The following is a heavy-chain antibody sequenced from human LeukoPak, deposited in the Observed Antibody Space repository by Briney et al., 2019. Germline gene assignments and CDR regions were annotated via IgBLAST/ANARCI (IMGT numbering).Heavy chain of an antibody. CDR3: AKDDRVAGIRFDP. J-gene: IGHJ5*02. D-gene: IGHD6-19*01. CDR2: ISGSGGST. V-gene: IGHV3-23*01. CDR1: GFTFSSYA. Sequence: PGGCLRLSCAASGFTFSSYAMSWVRQAPGKGLEWVSAISGSGGSTYYADSVKGRFTISRDNSKSTLYLQMNSLRAEDTAVYYCAKDDRVAGIRFDPWGQGTLVTVSS.